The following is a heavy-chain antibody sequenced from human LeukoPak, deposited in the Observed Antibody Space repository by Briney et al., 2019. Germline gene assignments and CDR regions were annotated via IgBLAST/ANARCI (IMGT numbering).Heavy chain of an antibody. CDR2: INHSGST. CDR1: GGSFSGYY. J-gene: IGHJ4*02. Sequence: SETLSLTCAVYGGSFSGYYWSWIRQPPGKGLEWVGEINHSGSTNYNPSLKSRVTISVDTSKNQFSLKLSSVTAADTAVYYCARIEGVLGVEMATIGRLGCFDYWGQGTLVTVSS. CDR3: ARIEGVLGVEMATIGRLGCFDY. D-gene: IGHD5-24*01. V-gene: IGHV4-34*01.